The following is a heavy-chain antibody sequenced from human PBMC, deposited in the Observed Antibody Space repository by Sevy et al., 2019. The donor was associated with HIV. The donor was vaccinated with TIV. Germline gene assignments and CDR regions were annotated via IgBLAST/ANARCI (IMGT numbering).Heavy chain of an antibody. CDR1: GFTFSSYA. CDR2: ISGSGGST. D-gene: IGHD3-3*01. Sequence: GGCLRLSCAASGFTFSSYAMSWVRQAPGKGLEWVSAISGSGGSTYYADSVKGRFTISRDNSKNTLYLQMNSLRAEDTAVYYCAKANYDFWSGYSKHFDYWGQGTLVTVSS. J-gene: IGHJ4*02. V-gene: IGHV3-23*01. CDR3: AKANYDFWSGYSKHFDY.